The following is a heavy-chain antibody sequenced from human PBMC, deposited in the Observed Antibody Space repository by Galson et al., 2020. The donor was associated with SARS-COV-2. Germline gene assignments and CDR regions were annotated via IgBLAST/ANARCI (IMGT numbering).Heavy chain of an antibody. CDR3: AKEAGSGWATDYFQH. CDR2: IASGGDT. V-gene: IGHV3-23*02. J-gene: IGHJ1*01. CDR1: GFTSKNYA. D-gene: IGHD6-19*01. Sequence: GGSLRLSCVTSGFTSKNYAMGWVRQAPGKGLEWVSLIASGGDTYYGDSVEGRFTISRDNLRNTLSLEMNNLRVDDTALYYCAKEAGSGWATDYFQHWGKGTLVTVSS.